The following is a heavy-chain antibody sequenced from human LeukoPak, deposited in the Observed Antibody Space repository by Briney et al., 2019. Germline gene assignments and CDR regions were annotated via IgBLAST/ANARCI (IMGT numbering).Heavy chain of an antibody. V-gene: IGHV1-69*13. J-gene: IGHJ6*02. CDR3: ARPIVVAGRRKVSGYYYYYGMDV. CDR2: IIPIFGTA. Sequence: SVKVSCKASGGTFSSYAISWVRQAPGQGLERMGGIIPIFGTANYAQKFQGRVTITADESTSTAYMELSSLRSEDTAVYYCARPIVVAGRRKVSGYYYYYGMDVWGQGTTVTVSS. D-gene: IGHD2-15*01. CDR1: GGTFSSYA.